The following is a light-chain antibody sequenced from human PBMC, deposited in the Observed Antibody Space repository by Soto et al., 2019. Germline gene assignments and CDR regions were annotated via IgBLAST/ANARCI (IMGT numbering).Light chain of an antibody. V-gene: IGKV3-11*01. CDR3: QQRRNSPRT. CDR2: DAS. J-gene: IGKJ1*01. CDR1: QSVSSY. Sequence: EIVLTQATATVSFCPVEKASLCCRASQSVSSYLAWYQHKPGQAPRLLIYDASNRATGIPARFSASGSGPAFNLTIRGLAPEDFAVYSCQQRRNSPRTFGQGTKVDI.